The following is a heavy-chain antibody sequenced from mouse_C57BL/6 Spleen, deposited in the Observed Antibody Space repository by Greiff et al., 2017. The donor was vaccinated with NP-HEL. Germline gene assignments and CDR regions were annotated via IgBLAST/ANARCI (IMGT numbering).Heavy chain of an antibody. J-gene: IGHJ3*01. D-gene: IGHD2-1*01. Sequence: EVQLQESGGGLVKPGGSLKLSCAASGFTFSDYGMHWVRQAPEKGLEWVAYISSGSSNIYYADTVKGRFTISRDNAKNTLFLQMTSLRSEDTAVYDCERNGNCAWFADWGQGTLVTVSA. CDR2: ISSGSSNI. CDR3: ERNGNCAWFAD. V-gene: IGHV5-17*01. CDR1: GFTFSDYG.